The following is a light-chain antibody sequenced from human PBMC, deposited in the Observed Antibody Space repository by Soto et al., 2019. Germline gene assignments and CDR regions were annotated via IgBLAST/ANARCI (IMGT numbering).Light chain of an antibody. J-gene: IGKJ4*01. CDR3: QETYSSLT. V-gene: IGKV1-39*01. CDR1: QSISTS. CDR2: AAS. Sequence: DIQLTQSPSSLSASVGDRVTITCRASQSISTSLNWYQQKPGKAPKLLIYAASSLHTGVPSRFSGSGFGTDFTLTISSLQPEDFATYFCQETYSSLTFGGGTKVDIK.